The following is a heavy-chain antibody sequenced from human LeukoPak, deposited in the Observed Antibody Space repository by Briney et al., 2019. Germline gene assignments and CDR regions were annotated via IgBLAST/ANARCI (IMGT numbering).Heavy chain of an antibody. CDR3: AKGVLPCSGGSCYSSFDY. CDR2: ISGSGGST. Sequence: GGSLRLSCAASGFTFSGYSMNWVRQAPGKGLEWVSAISGSGGSTYYADSVKGRFTISRDNSKNTLYLQMNSLRAEDTAVYYCAKGVLPCSGGSCYSSFDYWGQGTLVTVSS. D-gene: IGHD2-15*01. V-gene: IGHV3-23*01. CDR1: GFTFSGYS. J-gene: IGHJ4*02.